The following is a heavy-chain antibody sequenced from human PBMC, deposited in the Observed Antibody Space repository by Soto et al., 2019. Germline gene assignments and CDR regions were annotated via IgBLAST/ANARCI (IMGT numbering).Heavy chain of an antibody. V-gene: IGHV4-59*08. CDR3: ARSHYYGSGSTYNLFDP. D-gene: IGHD3-10*01. J-gene: IGHJ5*02. Sequence: QVQLQESGPGLVKPSETLSLTCTVSGGSISSYYWSWIRQPPGKGLEWIGYIYYSGSTNYNPSLKSRVTISVDTSKNQFSLKLSSVTAADTAVYYCARSHYYGSGSTYNLFDPWGQGTLVTVSS. CDR1: GGSISSYY. CDR2: IYYSGST.